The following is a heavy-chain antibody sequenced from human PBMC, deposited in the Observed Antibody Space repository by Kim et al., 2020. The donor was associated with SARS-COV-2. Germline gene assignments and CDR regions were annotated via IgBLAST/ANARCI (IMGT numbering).Heavy chain of an antibody. CDR2: INTNTGNP. J-gene: IGHJ4*02. CDR3: ARVGCSGGSCYSVDTDY. V-gene: IGHV7-4-1*02. D-gene: IGHD2-15*01. Sequence: ASVKVSCKASGYTFTSYAMNWVRQAPGQGLEWMGWINTNTGNPTYAQGFTGRFVFSLDTSVSTAYLQISSLKAEDTAVYYCARVGCSGGSCYSVDTDYWGQGTLGTVSS. CDR1: GYTFTSYA.